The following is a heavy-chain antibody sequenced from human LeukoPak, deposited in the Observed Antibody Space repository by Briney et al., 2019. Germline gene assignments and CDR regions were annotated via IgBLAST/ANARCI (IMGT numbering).Heavy chain of an antibody. CDR1: GGSISSGGYY. Sequence: SETLSLTCTVSGGSISSGGYYWSWIRQHPGKGLEWIGYIYYSGSTYYNPSLKSRVTISVDTSKNQFSLKLSSVTAADTAMYYCARFSIAAAGTYYYYGMDVWGQGTTVTVSS. V-gene: IGHV4-31*03. D-gene: IGHD6-13*01. CDR3: ARFSIAAAGTYYYYGMDV. J-gene: IGHJ6*02. CDR2: IYYSGST.